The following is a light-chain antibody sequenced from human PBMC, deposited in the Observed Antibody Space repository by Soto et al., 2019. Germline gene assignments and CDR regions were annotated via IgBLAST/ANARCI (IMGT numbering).Light chain of an antibody. Sequence: DIQMTQSPSSLSASVGDRVTISCRASQSISNYLSWYQQKPGKAPRLLIFAASSLQSGVPSRFSGSGSGTDFTLTVTDLQPEDFATYYCQQTYTSRITVGLGTRLDMK. CDR2: AAS. V-gene: IGKV1-39*01. J-gene: IGKJ5*01. CDR3: QQTYTSRIT. CDR1: QSISNY.